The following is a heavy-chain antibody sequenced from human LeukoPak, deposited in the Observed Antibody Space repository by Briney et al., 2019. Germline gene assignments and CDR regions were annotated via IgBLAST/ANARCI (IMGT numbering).Heavy chain of an antibody. CDR3: ARDRGIIGVVIPRYSWFDP. CDR1: GLTVSSYW. D-gene: IGHD3-3*01. V-gene: IGHV3-74*01. CDR2: INSDGSST. J-gene: IGHJ5*02. Sequence: GGSLRLSCAASGLTVSSYWMHWIRQAPGKGLVWVSRINSDGSSTSYADSVKGRFTISRDNAKNTLYLQMNSLRPEDTAVYYCARDRGIIGVVIPRYSWFDPWGQGTLVTVSS.